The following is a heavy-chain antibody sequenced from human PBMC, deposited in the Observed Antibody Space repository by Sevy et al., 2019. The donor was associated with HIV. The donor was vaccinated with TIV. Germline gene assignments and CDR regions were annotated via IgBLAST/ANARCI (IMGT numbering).Heavy chain of an antibody. D-gene: IGHD2-2*01. Sequence: ASVKVSCKASGGTFSSYAISWVRQAPGQGLEWMGRIIPIFGTANYAQKFQGRVTITADESTSTAYMELSSLRSEDTAVYYCASCSSTSCYATGYGSGSYLGIPDAFDIWGQGTMVTVSS. CDR1: GGTFSSYA. J-gene: IGHJ3*02. V-gene: IGHV1-69*13. CDR2: IIPIFGTA. CDR3: ASCSSTSCYATGYGSGSYLGIPDAFDI.